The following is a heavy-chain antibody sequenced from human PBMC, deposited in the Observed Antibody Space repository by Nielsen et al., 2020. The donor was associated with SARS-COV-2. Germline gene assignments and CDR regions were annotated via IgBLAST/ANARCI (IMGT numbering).Heavy chain of an antibody. Sequence: GGSLRLSCAASGFTFSSYAMHWVRQAPGKGLEWVAVISYDGSNKYYADSVKGRFTISRDNSKNTLYLQMNSLRAEDTAVYYCARSPRAVAGYYYYYGMDVWGQGTTVTVSS. CDR1: GFTFSSYA. J-gene: IGHJ6*02. CDR3: ARSPRAVAGYYYYYGMDV. CDR2: ISYDGSNK. D-gene: IGHD6-19*01. V-gene: IGHV3-30-3*01.